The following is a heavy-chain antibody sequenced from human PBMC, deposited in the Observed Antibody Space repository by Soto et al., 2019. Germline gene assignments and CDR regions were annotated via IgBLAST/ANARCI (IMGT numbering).Heavy chain of an antibody. CDR1: GFIFSTNS. Sequence: EVQLVESGGGLVKPGGSLRLSCAASGFIFSTNSMTWVRQAPGKGLEWVSSISGDSYFIYYGDSVKGRFTISRDNAKNSLYLQMNSLRVEDTAVYYCARNFKLAGPTNGHIGYWGQGALVTVSS. J-gene: IGHJ4*02. CDR2: ISGDSYFI. D-gene: IGHD6-19*01. CDR3: ARNFKLAGPTNGHIGY. V-gene: IGHV3-21*01.